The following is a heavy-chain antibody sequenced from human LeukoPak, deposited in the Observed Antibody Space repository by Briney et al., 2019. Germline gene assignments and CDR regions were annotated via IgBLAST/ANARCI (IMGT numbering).Heavy chain of an antibody. CDR3: AIGDSPYYYYYMDV. Sequence: SETLSLTCTVSGGSISSYYWSWIRQPPGKGLEWIGYIYTSGSTNYNPSLKSRVTISVDTSKNQFSLKLSSVTAVDTAVYYCAIGDSPYYYYYMDVWGKGTTVTVSS. CDR1: GGSISSYY. D-gene: IGHD4-17*01. J-gene: IGHJ6*03. CDR2: IYTSGST. V-gene: IGHV4-4*09.